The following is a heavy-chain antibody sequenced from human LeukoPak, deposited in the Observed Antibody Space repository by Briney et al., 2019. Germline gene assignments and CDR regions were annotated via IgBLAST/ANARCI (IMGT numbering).Heavy chain of an antibody. CDR3: ARGPPNWGYDY. CDR1: GFTFNNYG. CDR2: ISYDGRNK. V-gene: IGHV3-30*03. D-gene: IGHD7-27*01. J-gene: IGHJ4*02. Sequence: GKSLRLSCAASGFTFNNYGMHWVRQAPGKGLEWVAAISYDGRNKHYPDSVKGRFTISRDISTDTLWLQMDSLRTEDTAVYYCARGPPNWGYDYWGPGTLVTVSS.